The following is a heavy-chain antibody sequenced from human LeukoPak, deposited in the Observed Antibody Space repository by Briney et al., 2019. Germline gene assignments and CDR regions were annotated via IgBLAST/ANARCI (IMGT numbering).Heavy chain of an antibody. J-gene: IGHJ4*02. V-gene: IGHV3-9*01. CDR3: AKDLTPSIVGATNY. D-gene: IGHD1-26*01. CDR1: GFTFDDYP. Sequence: GGPLRFSCAASGFTFDDYPMNWVRQAPGKGLEWVSGISWNSGSIGYADSVKGRFTISRDNAKNSLYLQMNSLRAEDTALYYCAKDLTPSIVGATNYWGQGTLVTVSS. CDR2: ISWNSGSI.